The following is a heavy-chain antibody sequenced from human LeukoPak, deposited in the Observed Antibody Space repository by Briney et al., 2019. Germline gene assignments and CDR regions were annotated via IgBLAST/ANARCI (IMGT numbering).Heavy chain of an antibody. CDR3: ARWGDSHGDY. D-gene: IGHD6-13*01. Sequence: GGSLRLSCAASGFTFSTRGMHWVRQAPGKGLEWVAVIWSHGGTKYYADSVKGRFTISRDNSKYTLYLQMNSLRADDTAVYYCARWGDSHGDYWGQGTLVTVSS. J-gene: IGHJ4*02. V-gene: IGHV3-33*01. CDR1: GFTFSTRG. CDR2: IWSHGGTK.